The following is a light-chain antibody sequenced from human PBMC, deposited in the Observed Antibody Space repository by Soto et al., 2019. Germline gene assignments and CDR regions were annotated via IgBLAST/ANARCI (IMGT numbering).Light chain of an antibody. Sequence: QSVLTQSPSASASLGASVKLTCTLSSGQSSYAIAGYQQQPGKGPRFLMKLKSDGSHTKGDGIPDRFSGSSSGAERHLTISGLQDDDEGDYYCQAWGTSAVFGGGTQLTVL. CDR1: SGQSSYA. CDR2: LKSDGSH. CDR3: QAWGTSAV. J-gene: IGLJ7*01. V-gene: IGLV4-69*01.